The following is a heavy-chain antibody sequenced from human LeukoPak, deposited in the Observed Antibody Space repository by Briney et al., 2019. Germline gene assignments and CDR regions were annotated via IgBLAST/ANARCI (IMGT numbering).Heavy chain of an antibody. CDR3: ARVSRMIVGGNNYGMDV. J-gene: IGHJ6*02. Sequence: SETLSLTCTVSGGSISSYYWSWIRQPPGKGLDWIGYISYSGSTNYNPSLKSRVTISVDTSKNQFSLELSSVTAADTAVYYCARVSRMIVGGNNYGMDVWGQGTTVTVSS. D-gene: IGHD1-26*01. CDR2: ISYSGST. CDR1: GGSISSYY. V-gene: IGHV4-59*01.